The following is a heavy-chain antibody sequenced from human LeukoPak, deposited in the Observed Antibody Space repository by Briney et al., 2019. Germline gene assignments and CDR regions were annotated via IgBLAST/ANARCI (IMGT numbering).Heavy chain of an antibody. J-gene: IGHJ3*02. V-gene: IGHV4-61*02. CDR3: ARDRTYCSSTSCYDAFDI. Sequence: SQTLSLTCTVSGGSISSGSYYWSWIRQPAGKGLEWFGRIYTSGSTNYNPSLKSRVTISVDTSENQFSLKLSSVTAADTAVYYCARDRTYCSSTSCYDAFDIWGQGTMVTVSS. CDR2: IYTSGST. D-gene: IGHD2-2*01. CDR1: GGSISSGSYY.